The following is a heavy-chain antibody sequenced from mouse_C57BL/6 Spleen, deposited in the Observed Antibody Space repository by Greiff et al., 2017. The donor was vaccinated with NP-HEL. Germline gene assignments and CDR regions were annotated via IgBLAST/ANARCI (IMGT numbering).Heavy chain of an antibody. D-gene: IGHD2-4*01. J-gene: IGHJ4*01. CDR2: ISSGSSTI. CDR3: ARKDYYDAMDY. CDR1: GFTFSDYG. Sequence: DVHLVESGGGLVKPGGSLKLSCAASGFTFSDYGMHWVRQAPEKGLEWVAYISSGSSTIYYADTVKGRFTISRDNAKNTLFLQMTSLRSEDTAMYYCARKDYYDAMDYWGQGTSVTVSS. V-gene: IGHV5-17*01.